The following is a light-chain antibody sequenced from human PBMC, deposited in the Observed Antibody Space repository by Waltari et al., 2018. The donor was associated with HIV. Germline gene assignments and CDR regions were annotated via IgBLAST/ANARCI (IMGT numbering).Light chain of an antibody. CDR3: CSYTRSDNVI. V-gene: IGLV2-23*02. CDR1: RSDFGNYNL. CDR2: EVE. J-gene: IGLJ2*01. Sequence: QSALAQPASVSGSPGQSITIPCTGTRSDFGNYNLVSWYQQHPCEAPKLIIYEVEKRPSGVSSRFSGSKSGNTASLTISGLQAEDEADYHCCSYTRSDNVIFGGGTKLTVL.